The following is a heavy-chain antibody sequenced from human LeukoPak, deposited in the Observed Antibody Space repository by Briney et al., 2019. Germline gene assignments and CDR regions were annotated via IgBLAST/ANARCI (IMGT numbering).Heavy chain of an antibody. D-gene: IGHD2-15*01. CDR2: IWYDGSNK. Sequence: PGRSLRLSCAASGFTFSSYGMHWVRQAPGKGLEWVAVIWYDGSNKYYADSVKGRFTISRDNSKNTLYLQMNSLRAEDTAVYYCARAYCSGGSCYKPLGYWGQGTLVTVSS. CDR1: GFTFSSYG. J-gene: IGHJ4*02. CDR3: ARAYCSGGSCYKPLGY. V-gene: IGHV3-33*01.